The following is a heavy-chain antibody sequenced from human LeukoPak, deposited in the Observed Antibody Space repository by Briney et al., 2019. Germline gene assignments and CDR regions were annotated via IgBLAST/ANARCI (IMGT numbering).Heavy chain of an antibody. V-gene: IGHV1-18*01. CDR2: ISVYNGNT. CDR3: ARDTAMVNYYYYYMDV. CDR1: GYTFSNYG. D-gene: IGHD5-18*01. Sequence: GASVKVSCKASGYTFSNYGLSWVGQAPGQRLEWMGWISVYNGNTNYAQKFQGRVTITTDESTSTAYMELSSLRPEDTAVYYCARDTAMVNYYYYYMDVWGKGTTVTVSS. J-gene: IGHJ6*03.